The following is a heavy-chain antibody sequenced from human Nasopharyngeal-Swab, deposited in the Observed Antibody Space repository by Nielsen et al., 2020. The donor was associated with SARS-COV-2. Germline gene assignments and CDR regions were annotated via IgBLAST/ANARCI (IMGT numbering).Heavy chain of an antibody. D-gene: IGHD3-16*02. CDR3: AKVITFGGVIVISDAFDI. CDR2: IKEDGSDE. V-gene: IGHV3-7*01. Sequence: GESLKISCVVSGFTFSNFWMSWVRQAPGKGLEWVANIKEDGSDEYYVDSVKGRFTISRDNAKNSLYLQMNSLRADDTGVYYCAKVITFGGVIVISDAFDIWGQGTMVTVSS. J-gene: IGHJ3*02. CDR1: GFTFSNFW.